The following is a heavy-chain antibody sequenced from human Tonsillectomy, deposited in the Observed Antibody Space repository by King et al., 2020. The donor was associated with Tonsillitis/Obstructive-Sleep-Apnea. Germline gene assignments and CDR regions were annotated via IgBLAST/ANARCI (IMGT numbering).Heavy chain of an antibody. CDR1: GFTFSSYA. V-gene: IGHV3-30*04. CDR3: ARTDCSSTSCYTASHYYYYWTS. CDR2: VSFDGNNK. J-gene: IGHJ6*03. D-gene: IGHD2-2*02. Sequence: VQLVDSGGGVVQPGRSLRLSCAASGFTFSSYAPHWVRQAPGKGLEWLTLVSFDGNNKYYADSVKGRFTISRDNSKNTVYLQMNSLRAEDTAVYYCARTDCSSTSCYTASHYYYYWTSGAKGLRSPSP.